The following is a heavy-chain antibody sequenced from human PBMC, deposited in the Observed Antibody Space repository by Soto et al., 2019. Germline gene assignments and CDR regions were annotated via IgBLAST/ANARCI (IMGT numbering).Heavy chain of an antibody. J-gene: IGHJ6*02. CDR1: GGTFSSYA. Sequence: SVKVSCKASGGTFSSYAISWVRQAPGQGLEWMGGIIPIFGTANYAQKFQGRVTITADESTSTAYMELSSLRSEDTAVYYCARGDIVVVPAAIHYYYYYGMDVWGQGTTVTVSS. D-gene: IGHD2-2*01. V-gene: IGHV1-69*13. CDR2: IIPIFGTA. CDR3: ARGDIVVVPAAIHYYYYYGMDV.